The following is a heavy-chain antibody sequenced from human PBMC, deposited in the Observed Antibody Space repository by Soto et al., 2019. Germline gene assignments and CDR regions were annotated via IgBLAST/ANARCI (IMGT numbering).Heavy chain of an antibody. J-gene: IGHJ6*02. CDR2: IYWDDDK. D-gene: IGHD3-3*01. CDR3: SHMESRVASYGLDV. Sequence: QITLKESGPTLVKPTQTLTLTCTFSGFSLDTSGVGVAWIRQPPGKALEWLTFIYWDDDKRYSPSLRSRLTIPKDTSENRVVLTMTNMDPVDTATYYCSHMESRVASYGLDVWGQGTTVTVSS. V-gene: IGHV2-5*02. CDR1: GFSLDTSGVG.